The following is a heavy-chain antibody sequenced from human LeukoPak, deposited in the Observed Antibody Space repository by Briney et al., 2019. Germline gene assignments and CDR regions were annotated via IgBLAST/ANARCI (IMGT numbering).Heavy chain of an antibody. CDR1: GFTFSNYW. CDR2: IKSDGTSM. Sequence: GGSLRLSCAASGFTFSNYWMHWVRQAPGKGLVWVSRIKSDGTSMNYADSVKGRFTISRDNAKNRLFLQMNSLRAEDTAVYFCARSLGFCSSSNCQEYLQHWGQGTPVTVSS. CDR3: ARSLGFCSSSNCQEYLQH. D-gene: IGHD2-2*01. V-gene: IGHV3-74*01. J-gene: IGHJ1*01.